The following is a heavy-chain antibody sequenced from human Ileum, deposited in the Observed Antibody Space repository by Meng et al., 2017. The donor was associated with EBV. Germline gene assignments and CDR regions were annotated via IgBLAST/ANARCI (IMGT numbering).Heavy chain of an antibody. CDR1: GDFISSSHW. CDR2: MHPSGST. J-gene: IGHJ4*02. D-gene: IGHD4-11*01. V-gene: IGHV4-4*02. Sequence: QVRLPEAGPGRVRLSGTLSLTCAVSGDFISSSHWWTWDRQPPGKGLEWIGEMHPSGSTYYNPSLKSRVTISLDTFNNQFFFRLTSLTAADTAVYYCAKANDYSLNSWGQGTLVTVSS. CDR3: AKANDYSLNS.